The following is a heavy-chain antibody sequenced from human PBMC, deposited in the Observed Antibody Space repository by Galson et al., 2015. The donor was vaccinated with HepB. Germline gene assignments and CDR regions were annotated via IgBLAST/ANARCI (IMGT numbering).Heavy chain of an antibody. V-gene: IGHV3-23*01. Sequence: SLRLSCAASGFTFSSYAMSWVRQAPGKGLEWVSAISGSGGHTYYADSVKGRFTISRDNSKNTLYLQMNSLRAEDTAVYYCARGSSSIAAQGGWFDPWGQGTLVTVSS. J-gene: IGHJ5*02. CDR1: GFTFSSYA. CDR3: ARGSSSIAAQGGWFDP. CDR2: ISGSGGHT. D-gene: IGHD6-6*01.